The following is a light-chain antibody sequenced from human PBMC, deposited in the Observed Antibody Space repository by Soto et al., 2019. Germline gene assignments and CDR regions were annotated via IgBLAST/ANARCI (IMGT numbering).Light chain of an antibody. Sequence: DLQLTQSPSFLSASVGDRVTITCRASQGISSYLAWYQQKPGKAPKLLIYAASTLQSGVPSRFSCSGSGTEFTLTISSLQPEDFATYYCQQLNSYPPTFGQGTKLEIK. V-gene: IGKV1-9*01. J-gene: IGKJ2*01. CDR1: QGISSY. CDR2: AAS. CDR3: QQLNSYPPT.